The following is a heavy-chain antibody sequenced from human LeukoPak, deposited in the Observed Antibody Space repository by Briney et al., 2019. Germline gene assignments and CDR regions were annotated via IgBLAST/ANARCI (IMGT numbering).Heavy chain of an antibody. CDR1: GFTFSSYS. J-gene: IGHJ5*02. V-gene: IGHV3-21*01. Sequence: GGSLRLSCAASGFTFSSYSMNWVRQAPGKGLEWVSSISSSSSYIYYVDSVKGRFTISRDNAKNSLYLQMNSLRAEDTAVYYCARDVSSGSYYWFDPWGQGTLVTVSS. D-gene: IGHD3-10*01. CDR3: ARDVSSGSYYWFDP. CDR2: ISSSSSYI.